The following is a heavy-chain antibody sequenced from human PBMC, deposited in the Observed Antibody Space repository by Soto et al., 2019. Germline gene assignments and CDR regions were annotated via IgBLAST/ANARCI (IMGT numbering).Heavy chain of an antibody. CDR1: GFTFGSYA. Sequence: EVQLLESGGGLVQPGGSLRLSCAASGFTFGSYAMSWVRQAPGKGLEWVSAISGSGGSTYYADSVKGRFTISRDNSKNTLYLLMNSLRAEDTAVYYCAKYALQLWYGYYFDYWGQGPLVTVSS. J-gene: IGHJ4*02. D-gene: IGHD5-18*01. V-gene: IGHV3-23*01. CDR3: AKYALQLWYGYYFDY. CDR2: ISGSGGST.